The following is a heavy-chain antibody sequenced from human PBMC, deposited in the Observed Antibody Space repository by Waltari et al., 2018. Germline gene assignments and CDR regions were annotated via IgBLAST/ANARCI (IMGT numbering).Heavy chain of an antibody. J-gene: IGHJ4*02. CDR3: ARDLGYCSSTSCGDY. CDR2: TIPSLGTA. CDR1: GGTFSSYA. V-gene: IGHV1-69*01. D-gene: IGHD2-2*01. Sequence: QVQLVQSGAEVKKPGSSVKVSCKASGGTFSSYAISWVRQAPGQGLEWMGGTIPSLGTANDAQKFQGRVTSTADESTSTAYMELSSLRSEDTAVYYCARDLGYCSSTSCGDYWGQGTLVTVSS.